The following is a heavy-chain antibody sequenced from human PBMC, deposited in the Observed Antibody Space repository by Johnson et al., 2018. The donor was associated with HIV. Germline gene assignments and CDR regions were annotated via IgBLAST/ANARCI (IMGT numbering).Heavy chain of an antibody. Sequence: QMLLVESGGGVVQPGRSLRLSCSASGFSFNDYAMHWVRQAPGKGLEWVAVISFDGGAIYYADSVEGRFTISRDNSKNTLYLQMISLRAEDTAVYYCARDTDIVVVPARGDAFDIWGQGTMVTVSS. CDR1: GFSFNDYA. CDR2: ISFDGGAI. CDR3: ARDTDIVVVPARGDAFDI. V-gene: IGHV3-30-3*01. J-gene: IGHJ3*02. D-gene: IGHD2-2*01.